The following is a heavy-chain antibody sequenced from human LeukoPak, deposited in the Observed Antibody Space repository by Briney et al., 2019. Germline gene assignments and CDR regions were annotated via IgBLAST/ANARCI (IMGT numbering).Heavy chain of an antibody. D-gene: IGHD3-10*01. CDR3: ARGYYGSGRPIDY. Sequence: PGRSLRLSCAASGFTFSSYGMHWVRQAPGKGLEWVAVIWYDGSNKYYADSVKGRFTISRGNSKNTLYLQMNSLRAEDAAVYYCARGYYGSGRPIDYWGQGTLVTVSS. V-gene: IGHV3-33*01. J-gene: IGHJ4*02. CDR2: IWYDGSNK. CDR1: GFTFSSYG.